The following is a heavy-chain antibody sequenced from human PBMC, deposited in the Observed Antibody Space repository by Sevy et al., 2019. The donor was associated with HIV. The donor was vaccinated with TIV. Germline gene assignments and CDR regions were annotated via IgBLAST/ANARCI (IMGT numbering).Heavy chain of an antibody. CDR2: INHSGST. CDR1: GGSFSGYY. CDR3: TRVDIVVVPAAMRGGWFDP. J-gene: IGHJ5*02. V-gene: IGHV4-34*01. Sequence: SETLSLTCAVYGGSFSGYYWSWIRQPPGKGLEWIGEINHSGSTNYNPSLKSRVTISVDTSKNQFSLRLRSVTAADTAVYYCTRVDIVVVPAAMRGGWFDPWGQGTLVTVSS. D-gene: IGHD2-2*03.